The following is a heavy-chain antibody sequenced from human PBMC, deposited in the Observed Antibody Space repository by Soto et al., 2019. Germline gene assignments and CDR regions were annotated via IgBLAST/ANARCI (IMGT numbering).Heavy chain of an antibody. Sequence: GGSLRLSCAASGFTFSSYAMSWVRQAPGKGLEWVSAISGSGGSTYYADSVKGRFTISRDNSKDTLYLQMNSLRAEDTSVYYCAKDIMITFGGVIANWGQGTLVTVSS. CDR2: ISGSGGST. J-gene: IGHJ4*02. CDR1: GFTFSSYA. CDR3: AKDIMITFGGVIAN. V-gene: IGHV3-23*01. D-gene: IGHD3-16*02.